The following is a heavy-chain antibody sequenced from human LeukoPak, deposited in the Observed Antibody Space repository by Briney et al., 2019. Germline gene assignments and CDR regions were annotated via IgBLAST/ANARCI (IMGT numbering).Heavy chain of an antibody. CDR1: GFTFSSYG. Sequence: GGSLRLSCAASGFTFSSYGMRWVRQAPGKGLEWVAVIWYDGSNKYYADSVKGRFTVSRDNSKNTLYLQMNSLRAEDTAVYYCARDRGSSWLFDYWGQGTLVTVSS. CDR3: ARDRGSSWLFDY. CDR2: IWYDGSNK. V-gene: IGHV3-33*01. J-gene: IGHJ4*02. D-gene: IGHD6-13*01.